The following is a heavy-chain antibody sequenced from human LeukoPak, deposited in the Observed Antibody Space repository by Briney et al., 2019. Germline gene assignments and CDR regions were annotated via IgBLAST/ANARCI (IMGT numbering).Heavy chain of an antibody. CDR2: IKQDGSEK. V-gene: IGHV3-7*01. D-gene: IGHD2-15*01. CDR3: ARGRGWYTFDY. J-gene: IGHJ4*02. Sequence: GGSLRLSCAASGFTFSSYWMDWVRQAPGKGLEWVANIKQDGSEKYYVDSVKGRFTISRDNAKNSLYLQMNSLRADDTAVYYCARGRGWYTFDYWGQGALVTVSS. CDR1: GFTFSSYW.